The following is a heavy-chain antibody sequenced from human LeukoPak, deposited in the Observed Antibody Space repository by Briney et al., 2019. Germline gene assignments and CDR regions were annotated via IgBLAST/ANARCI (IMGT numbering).Heavy chain of an antibody. J-gene: IGHJ3*02. Sequence: GGSLRLSCAASGFIFDDYTMHWVRHAPGKGLDWVSLISWDGGRTYYADSVKGRFTISRDNSKNSLYLQMNSLRTEDTALYYCTKDISASTWGNAFDIWGQGTMVTVSS. CDR3: TKDISASTWGNAFDI. V-gene: IGHV3-43*01. CDR2: ISWDGGRT. CDR1: GFIFDDYT. D-gene: IGHD2-2*01.